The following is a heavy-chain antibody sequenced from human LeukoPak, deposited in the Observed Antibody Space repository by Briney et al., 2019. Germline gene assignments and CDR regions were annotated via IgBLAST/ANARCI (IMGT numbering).Heavy chain of an antibody. Sequence: GGSLRLSCAASGFTFSTYSMNWVRQAPGKGLEWVSSISTGSSYIYYADSVKGRFTISRDNAKNSLYLQMNSLRAEDTAVYDCARAQLPDYWGQGTLVTVSS. D-gene: IGHD6-6*01. CDR2: ISTGSSYI. J-gene: IGHJ4*02. CDR1: GFTFSTYS. V-gene: IGHV3-21*01. CDR3: ARAQLPDY.